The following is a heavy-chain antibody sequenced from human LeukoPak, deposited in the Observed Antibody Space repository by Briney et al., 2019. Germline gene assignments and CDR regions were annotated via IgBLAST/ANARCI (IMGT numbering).Heavy chain of an antibody. V-gene: IGHV3-64*01. D-gene: IGHD1-26*01. CDR1: GFTFSSYA. CDR2: ISSNGGST. Sequence: GGSLRLSCAASGFTFSSYAMHWVRQAPGKGLEYVSAISSNGGSTYYANSVKGRFTISRDNSKNTLYLQMNSLRAEDTAVYYCAKDPLVGATSPYYFDYWGQGTLVTVSS. CDR3: AKDPLVGATSPYYFDY. J-gene: IGHJ4*02.